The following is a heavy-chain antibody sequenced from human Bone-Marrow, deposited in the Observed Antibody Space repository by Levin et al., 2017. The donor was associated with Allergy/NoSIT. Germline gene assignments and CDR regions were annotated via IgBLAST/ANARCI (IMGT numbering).Heavy chain of an antibody. CDR3: AKPRSRYSERNARWGYGMDV. D-gene: IGHD3-10*01. V-gene: IGHV3-30*18. Sequence: HSGGSLRLSCAASGYTFNAYAIAWVRQAPGKGLEWVAVVSNDGKNKYYTDSVKGRFSISRDSSEKTVQLQMNSLKSEDTAIYFCAKPRSRYSERNARWGYGMDVWGQGTTVIVSS. CDR1: GYTFNAYA. J-gene: IGHJ6*02. CDR2: VSNDGKNK.